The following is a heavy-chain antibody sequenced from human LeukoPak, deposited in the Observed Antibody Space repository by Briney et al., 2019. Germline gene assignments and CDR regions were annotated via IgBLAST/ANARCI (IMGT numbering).Heavy chain of an antibody. CDR2: ISGSSKII. V-gene: IGHV3-48*02. J-gene: IGHJ6*02. D-gene: IGHD2-2*01. CDR1: GFTFSRYG. Sequence: SRRLSCAASGFTFSRYGMHWVRQAPGKGLEWISYISGSSKIIHWAESLKGRFTISRDNAKNSLYLQMNSLRDEDTAVYYCARDYSSSGTFFGYYYGMDVWGQGTTVTVSS. CDR3: ARDYSSSGTFFGYYYGMDV.